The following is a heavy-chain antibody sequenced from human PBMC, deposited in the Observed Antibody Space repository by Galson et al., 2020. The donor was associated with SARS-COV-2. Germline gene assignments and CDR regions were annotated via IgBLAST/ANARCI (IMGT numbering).Heavy chain of an antibody. CDR2: ISYSGST. J-gene: IGHJ4*02. D-gene: IGHD1-26*01. CDR3: ARVNGWELLRDYFDY. Sequence: SETLSLTCTVSGGSVSSGSYYWSWIRQPPGKGLEWIGYISYSGSTNYNPSLKSRVTISVDTSKNQFSLKLSSVTAADTAVYYCARVNGWELLRDYFDYWGQGTLVTVSS. CDR1: GGSVSSGSYY. V-gene: IGHV4-61*01.